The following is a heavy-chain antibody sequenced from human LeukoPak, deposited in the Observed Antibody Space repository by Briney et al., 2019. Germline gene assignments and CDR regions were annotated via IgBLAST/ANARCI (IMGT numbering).Heavy chain of an antibody. V-gene: IGHV4-59*01. CDR3: GRLIRQGRDAMHL. J-gene: IGHJ6*01. Sequence: PSETLSLTCAVSEDSISTAYLTWVRQSPGKGLEWISHMHYSGNAKYNASLKSRATISMDNAKNQFSQKLPAVTDEHTAVYYCGRLIRQGRDAMHLWGQGT. CDR2: MHYSGNA. CDR1: EDSISTAY.